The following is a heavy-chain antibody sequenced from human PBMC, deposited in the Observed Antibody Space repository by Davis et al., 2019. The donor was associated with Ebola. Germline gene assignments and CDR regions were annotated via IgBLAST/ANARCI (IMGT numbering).Heavy chain of an antibody. CDR1: GGSIDSGGYY. J-gene: IGHJ4*02. CDR3: ARSHSDWLLPFDY. Sequence: SETLSLTCTVFGGSIDSGGYYWSWIRQRPGKGLEWIGYTFYSGSTYYNPSLKSRVTISVDTSKNQFSLSLRSVTAADTAVYYCARSHSDWLLPFDYWGQGTLATVSS. D-gene: IGHD3-9*01. CDR2: TFYSGST. V-gene: IGHV4-31*03.